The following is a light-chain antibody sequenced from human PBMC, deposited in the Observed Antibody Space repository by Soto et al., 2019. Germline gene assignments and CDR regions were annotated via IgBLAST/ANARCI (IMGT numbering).Light chain of an antibody. V-gene: IGKV1-5*01. Sequence: INVSQSPATLSASVGDRVTITCRASQTISYWLAWYQQRPGKAPKLLISDASSLESGVPSRFSGSRSGTEFTLTISSLQPEDFATYYCQQYNSYPWTFGQGTKVDIK. CDR2: DAS. J-gene: IGKJ1*01. CDR3: QQYNSYPWT. CDR1: QTISYW.